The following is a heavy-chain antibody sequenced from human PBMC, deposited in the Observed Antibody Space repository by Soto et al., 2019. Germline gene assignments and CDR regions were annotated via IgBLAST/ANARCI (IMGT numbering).Heavy chain of an antibody. V-gene: IGHV1-18*01. J-gene: IGHJ4*02. Sequence: ASVKVSCKASGYTFTIYGTSWVRQAPGQGLECMGWISSYNGNTNYAQKLQGRVTMTTDTSTSTAYMELRSLRSDDTAVYYCARDEEYSSSSRPDYWGQGTLVTVSS. CDR3: ARDEEYSSSSRPDY. CDR1: GYTFTIYG. D-gene: IGHD6-6*01. CDR2: ISSYNGNT.